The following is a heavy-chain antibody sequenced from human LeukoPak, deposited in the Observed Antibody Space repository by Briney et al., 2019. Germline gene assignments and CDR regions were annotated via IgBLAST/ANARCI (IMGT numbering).Heavy chain of an antibody. CDR2: ISGSGGST. Sequence: GGSLRLSCAASGFTFSSYAMSWVRQAPGKGLEWVSAISGSGGSTYYADSVKGRFTISRDNSKNTLYLQMNSLRAEDTAVYYCARPVYYDSSGYFGYWGQGTLVTVSS. J-gene: IGHJ4*02. V-gene: IGHV3-23*01. CDR1: GFTFSSYA. CDR3: ARPVYYDSSGYFGY. D-gene: IGHD3-22*01.